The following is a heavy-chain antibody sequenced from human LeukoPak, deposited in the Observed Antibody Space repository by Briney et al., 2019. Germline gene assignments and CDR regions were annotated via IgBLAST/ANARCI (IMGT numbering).Heavy chain of an antibody. CDR1: GGTFSSYA. J-gene: IGHJ3*02. CDR3: ARRGYDLHAFDI. Sequence: SVKVSCKASGGTFSSYAISWVRQAPGQGLEWMGGIIPIFGTASYAQKFQGRVTITTDESTSTAYMELSSLRSEDTAVYYCARRGYDLHAFDIWGQGTMVTVSS. V-gene: IGHV1-69*05. D-gene: IGHD5-12*01. CDR2: IIPIFGTA.